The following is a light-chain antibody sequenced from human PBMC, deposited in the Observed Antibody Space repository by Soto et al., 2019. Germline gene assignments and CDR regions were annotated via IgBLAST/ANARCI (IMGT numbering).Light chain of an antibody. J-gene: IGKJ4*01. V-gene: IGKV1-39*01. CDR3: QQSYSTHT. Sequence: DIQMTQSPSSLSASVGDRVTITCRASQSISSYLNWYQQKPWKAPKLLIYAASSLQSGVPSRFSGSGSGTDFTLTISSLQPEDFATYYCQQSYSTHTFGGGTKVEIK. CDR2: AAS. CDR1: QSISSY.